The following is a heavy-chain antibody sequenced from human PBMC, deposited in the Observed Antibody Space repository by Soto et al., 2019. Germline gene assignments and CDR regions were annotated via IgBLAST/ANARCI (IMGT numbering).Heavy chain of an antibody. CDR2: IYPGDSDT. V-gene: IGHV5-51*01. D-gene: IGHD2-15*01. Sequence: PGESLKISCKGSGYSFTSYWIGWVRQMPGKGLEWMGIIYPGDSDTRYSPSFQGQVTISADKSISTAYLQWSSLKASDTAMYYCARLDVVVVAATGYYYYYGMDVWGQGTTVTVSS. CDR1: GYSFTSYW. CDR3: ARLDVVVVAATGYYYYYGMDV. J-gene: IGHJ6*02.